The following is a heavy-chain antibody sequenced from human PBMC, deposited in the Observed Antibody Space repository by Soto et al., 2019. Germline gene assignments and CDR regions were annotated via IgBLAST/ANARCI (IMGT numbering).Heavy chain of an antibody. CDR3: ARETPAGLYSNYGYGMDV. CDR2: ISSSSSYI. J-gene: IGHJ6*02. D-gene: IGHD3-3*01. CDR1: GFTFSSYS. Sequence: GGSLRLSCAASGFTFSSYSMNWVRQAPGKGLEWVSSISSSSSYIYYADSVKGRFTISRDNAKNSLYLQMNSLRAEDTAVYYCARETPAGLYSNYGYGMDVWGQGTTVTVSS. V-gene: IGHV3-21*04.